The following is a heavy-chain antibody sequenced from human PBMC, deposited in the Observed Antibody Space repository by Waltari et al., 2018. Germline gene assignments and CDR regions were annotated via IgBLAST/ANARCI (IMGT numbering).Heavy chain of an antibody. CDR3: AKDDSGGYHTDAFDI. J-gene: IGHJ3*02. D-gene: IGHD1-26*01. CDR2: IRYDGCNK. V-gene: IGHV3-30*02. CDR1: GLTFRSYG. Sequence: QVQLVESGGGAVQAGGSLRPPCAASGLTFRSYGMQWVRQAAGKGLEWVAFIRYDGCNKYYADSVKVRFTISRDNSKNTLYLQMNSLRAEDTAVYYCAKDDSGGYHTDAFDIWGQGTMVTVSS.